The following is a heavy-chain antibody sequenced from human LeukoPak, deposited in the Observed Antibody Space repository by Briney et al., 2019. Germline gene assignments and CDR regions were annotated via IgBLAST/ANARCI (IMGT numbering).Heavy chain of an antibody. CDR3: AKPNLSFSSGWPPSYYFDY. V-gene: IGHV3-7*01. CDR2: IKQDGSEK. J-gene: IGHJ4*02. D-gene: IGHD6-19*01. Sequence: GGSLRLSCAASGFTFNNYWMTWVRQAPGKGLEWVANIKQDGSEKYYVDSVKGRFTISRDNAKRSLYLQMNSLRVDDTAVYYCAKPNLSFSSGWPPSYYFDYWGQGTLVTVSS. CDR1: GFTFNNYW.